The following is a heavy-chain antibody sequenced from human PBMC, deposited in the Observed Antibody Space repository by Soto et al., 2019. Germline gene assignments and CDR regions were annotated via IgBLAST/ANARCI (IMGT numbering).Heavy chain of an antibody. V-gene: IGHV1-18*01. CDR3: GRGRYGDY. Sequence: QVHLVQSGAEVKKPGASVKVSCKGSGYIFTTYGITWVRQAPGQGLEWMGWISAHNGNTNYAQKLQGRVTVTRDTSTSTAYMERRNLRSDDTAVYYCGRGRYGDYWGQGALVTVSS. CDR1: GYIFTTYG. J-gene: IGHJ4*02. CDR2: ISAHNGNT. D-gene: IGHD1-1*01.